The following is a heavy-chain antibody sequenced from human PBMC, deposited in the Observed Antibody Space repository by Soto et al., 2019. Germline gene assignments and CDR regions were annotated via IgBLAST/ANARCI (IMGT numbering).Heavy chain of an antibody. Sequence: EVQLVESGGGLVQPGGSLRLSCAASGFTFRNFWMKWVRRAPVKGLEWVANINQDGSEKNYVDSVRGRFTISRDNAKNSLYLQMSSLRAEDTAIYYCARGPGGGNDGTFNYWGREYWSPSPQ. CDR3: ARGPGGGNDGTFNY. CDR1: GFTFRNFW. CDR2: INQDGSEK. V-gene: IGHV3-7*05. D-gene: IGHD5-12*01. J-gene: IGHJ4*02.